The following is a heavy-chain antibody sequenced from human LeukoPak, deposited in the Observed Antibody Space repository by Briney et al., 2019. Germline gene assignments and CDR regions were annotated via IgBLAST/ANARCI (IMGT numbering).Heavy chain of an antibody. CDR2: IRYDGSNK. D-gene: IGHD6-19*01. V-gene: IGHV3-30*02. Sequence: PGGSLRLSCAASRFTFSSYGMHWVRQAPGKGLEWVAFIRYDGSNKYYADSVKGRFTISRDNSKNTLYLQMNSLRAEDTAVYYCAKVGGGKYSSGWYAPLDYCYMDVWGKGTTVTVSS. J-gene: IGHJ6*03. CDR3: AKVGGGKYSSGWYAPLDYCYMDV. CDR1: RFTFSSYG.